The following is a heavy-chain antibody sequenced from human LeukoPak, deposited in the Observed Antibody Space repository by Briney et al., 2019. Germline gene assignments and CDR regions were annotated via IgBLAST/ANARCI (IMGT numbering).Heavy chain of an antibody. CDR2: IYYSGST. J-gene: IGHJ5*01. CDR1: GGSISSYY. CDR3: ARLSNYDILTGNSWFDS. V-gene: IGHV4-59*08. Sequence: PSETLSLTCTVSGGSISSYYWTWIRQPPGKALEWIGYIYYSGSTNYNPSLKNRATISVDRSKTQFFLKLRSVAAADTAVYYCARLSNYDILTGNSWFDSWGQGTLVTVSS. D-gene: IGHD3-9*01.